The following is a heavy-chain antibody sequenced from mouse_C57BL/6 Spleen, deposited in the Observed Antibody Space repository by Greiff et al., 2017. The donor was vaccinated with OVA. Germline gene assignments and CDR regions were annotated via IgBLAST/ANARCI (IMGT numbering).Heavy chain of an antibody. CDR1: GYSITSGYY. V-gene: IGHV3-6*01. J-gene: IGHJ3*01. CDR3: AREAQATWFAY. CDR2: ISYDGSN. D-gene: IGHD3-2*02. Sequence: EVKLMESGPGLVKPSQSLSLTCSVTGYSITSGYYWNWIRQFPGNKLEWMGYISYDGSNNYNPSLKNRISITRDTSKNQFFLKLNSVTTEDTATYYCAREAQATWFAYWGQGTLVTVSA.